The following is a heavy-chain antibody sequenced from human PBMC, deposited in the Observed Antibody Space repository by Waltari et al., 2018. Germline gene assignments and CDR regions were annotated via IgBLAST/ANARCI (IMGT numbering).Heavy chain of an antibody. V-gene: IGHV4-39*01. J-gene: IGHJ4*02. CDR1: GYSIIGGNYY. Sequence: LQLQESGPTLVKPSETLSLTCSVPGYSIIGGNYYWGWIRQPPGKGLEWIGTIYYSVTSFYNPSLKSRVTISVDTSTNQFSLSLRSVTAADTATYYCVKQWGNIVPPVPRDVDHWGQGILVAVSS. CDR3: VKQWGNIVPPVPRDVDH. D-gene: IGHD7-27*01. CDR2: IYYSVTS.